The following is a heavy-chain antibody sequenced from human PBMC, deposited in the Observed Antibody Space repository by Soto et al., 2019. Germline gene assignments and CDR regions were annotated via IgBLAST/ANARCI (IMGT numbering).Heavy chain of an antibody. CDR3: ATLPRTIERTPAAIWSFDS. V-gene: IGHV1-24*01. D-gene: IGHD2-2*01. J-gene: IGHJ4*02. Sequence: ASVKVSCKVSGYSLSDLSIHWVRQAPGKGLEWMGGLDAEDGETIYAQKLQGRGTMTEDTCTDTAYMELSSLTSEDTAMYYCATLPRTIERTPAAIWSFDSWGQGTLVTVSS. CDR2: LDAEDGET. CDR1: GYSLSDLS.